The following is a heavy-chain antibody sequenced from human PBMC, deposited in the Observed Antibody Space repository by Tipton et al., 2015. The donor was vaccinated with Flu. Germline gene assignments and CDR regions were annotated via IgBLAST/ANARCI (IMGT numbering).Heavy chain of an antibody. J-gene: IGHJ5*01. CDR1: GGSFSSSSHY. Sequence: LRLSCAVYGGSFSSSSHYWGWIRQAPGRGLEWVGSIYYTGYPYYNSSLKSRLAMSIDTSKKQFSLRLSSVTAADTAVYYCAKVLFGWVESWAQGTLVTVSS. CDR3: AKVLFGWVES. V-gene: IGHV4-39*07. D-gene: IGHD3-16*01. CDR2: IYYTGYP.